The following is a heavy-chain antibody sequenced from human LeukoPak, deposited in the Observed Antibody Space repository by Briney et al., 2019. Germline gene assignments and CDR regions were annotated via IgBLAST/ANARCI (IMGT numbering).Heavy chain of an antibody. Sequence: KPSETLSLTCTVSGGSISSGGYYWRWIRQHPGKGLEWIGYIYYSGSTYYNPSLKSRVTISVDTSKNQFSLKLSSVTAADTAVYYCARDTRANCFDIWGQGTMVTVSS. J-gene: IGHJ3*02. CDR3: ARDTRANCFDI. CDR1: GGSISSGGYY. CDR2: IYYSGST. D-gene: IGHD1-26*01. V-gene: IGHV4-31*03.